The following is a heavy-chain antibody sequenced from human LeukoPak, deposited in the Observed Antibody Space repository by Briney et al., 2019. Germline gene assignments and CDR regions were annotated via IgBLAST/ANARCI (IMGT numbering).Heavy chain of an antibody. V-gene: IGHV4-39*01. CDR1: GGSISSSSYY. D-gene: IGHD3-10*01. CDR3: ARRPTYYYGSGSLHLDV. CDR2: IYYSGST. Sequence: SETLSLTCTVSGGSISSSSYYWGWIRQPPGKGLEWIGSIYYSGSTYYNPSLKSRVTISVDTSKNQFSLKLSSVTAADTAVYHCARRPTYYYGSGSLHLDVWGQGTTVTVSS. J-gene: IGHJ6*02.